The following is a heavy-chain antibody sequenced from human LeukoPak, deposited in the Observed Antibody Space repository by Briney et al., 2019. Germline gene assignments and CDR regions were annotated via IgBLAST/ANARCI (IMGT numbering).Heavy chain of an antibody. CDR2: IYPGDSDT. CDR1: GYSFTSYW. J-gene: IGHJ6*03. CDR3: ARQGAPGTEYYYMDV. Sequence: GESLKISCKGSGYSFTSYWIGWVRQMPGKGLEWMGIIYPGDSDTRYSPSFQGQVTISADKSISTAYLQWSSLKASDTAMYYCARQGAPGTEYYYMDVWGKGTTVTVSS. V-gene: IGHV5-51*01. D-gene: IGHD6-13*01.